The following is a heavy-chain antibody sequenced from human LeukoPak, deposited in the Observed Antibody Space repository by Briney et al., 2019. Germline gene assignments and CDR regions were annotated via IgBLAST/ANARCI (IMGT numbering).Heavy chain of an antibody. CDR1: GYSFTNYW. J-gene: IGHJ4*02. CDR3: VRSKNYDYLWGAKDY. Sequence: GESLKISCKGSGYSFTNYWIGWVRQMPGKGLEWMGIIYPGDSDTRYRPSLQGQVTISADKSITTAFPQWNSLKASDTAMYYCVRSKNYDYLWGAKDYWGQGTLVTVSS. CDR2: IYPGDSDT. V-gene: IGHV5-51*01. D-gene: IGHD3-16*01.